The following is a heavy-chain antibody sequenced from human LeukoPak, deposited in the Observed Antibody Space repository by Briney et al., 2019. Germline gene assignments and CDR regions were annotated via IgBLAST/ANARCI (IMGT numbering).Heavy chain of an antibody. CDR1: GGSIISDNYY. CDR3: ARDLGGTYISENWFDP. V-gene: IGHV4-61*02. Sequence: NASETLSLTCTVSGGSIISDNYYWSWIRQPAGKGLEWIGRIKTSGKNNYNPSLKSRVTMSVDTSKNQFSLKLSSVTAADTAVYYCARDLGGTYISENWFDPWGQGTLVTVSS. D-gene: IGHD1-26*01. J-gene: IGHJ5*02. CDR2: IKTSGKN.